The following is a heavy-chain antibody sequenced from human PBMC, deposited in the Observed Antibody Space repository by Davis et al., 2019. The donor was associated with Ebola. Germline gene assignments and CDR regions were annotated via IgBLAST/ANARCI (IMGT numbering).Heavy chain of an antibody. J-gene: IGHJ3*02. CDR3: ARELVSDGWSRGAFDI. V-gene: IGHV3-30-3*01. CDR1: GFTFSLYV. Sequence: GESLKISCAASGFTFSLYVMHWVRQAPGKGLEWVSVISYDGSNEDYVYSVKGRFTISRDNSKNKVYLQMKSLRPDDTAVYYCARELVSDGWSRGAFDIWGQGTMVTVSS. CDR2: ISYDGSNE. D-gene: IGHD6-19*01.